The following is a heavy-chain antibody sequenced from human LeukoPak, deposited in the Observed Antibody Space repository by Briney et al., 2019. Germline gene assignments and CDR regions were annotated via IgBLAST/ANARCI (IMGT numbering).Heavy chain of an antibody. CDR2: ISSSGSTI. V-gene: IGHV3-48*03. CDR3: ARVQVWGAFDI. J-gene: IGHJ3*02. Sequence: GGSLRLSCAASGFTFSSYEMNWVRQAPGKGLEWVSYISSSGSTIYYADSVKGRFTISRDNAKNPLYLQMNSLRAEDTAVYYCARVQVWGAFDIWGQGTMVTVSS. CDR1: GFTFSSYE. D-gene: IGHD7-27*01.